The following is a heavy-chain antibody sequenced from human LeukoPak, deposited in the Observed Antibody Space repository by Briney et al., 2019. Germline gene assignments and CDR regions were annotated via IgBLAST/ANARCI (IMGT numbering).Heavy chain of an antibody. CDR1: GFTFTSYW. V-gene: IGHV3-74*01. CDR2: IKSDGSTT. D-gene: IGHD3-22*01. J-gene: IGHJ4*02. CDR3: AVSYDSRGSDFDY. Sequence: GESLRLSCAASGFTFTSYWMHWVRQAPGKGLVWVSRIKSDGSTTSYADSVKGRFTISRDNAKNTLYLLMNSLRAEDTALYYCAVSYDSRGSDFDYWGRGTLVTVSS.